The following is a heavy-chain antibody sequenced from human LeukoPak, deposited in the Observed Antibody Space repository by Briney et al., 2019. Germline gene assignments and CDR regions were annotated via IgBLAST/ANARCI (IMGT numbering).Heavy chain of an antibody. CDR2: ISGSGGST. J-gene: IGHJ4*02. CDR1: GFTFSSYA. CDR3: AKNPRYCSSTSCTKGQFDY. D-gene: IGHD2-2*01. Sequence: PGGSLRLSCAASGFTFSSYAMSWVRQAPGKGLEWVSAISGSGGSTYYADSVKGRFTISRDNSKNTLYLQMNSLRAEDTAVYYCAKNPRYCSSTSCTKGQFDYWGQGTLVTVSS. V-gene: IGHV3-23*01.